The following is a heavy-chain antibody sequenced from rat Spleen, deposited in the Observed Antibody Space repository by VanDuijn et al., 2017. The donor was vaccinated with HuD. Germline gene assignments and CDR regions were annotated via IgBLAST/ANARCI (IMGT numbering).Heavy chain of an antibody. V-gene: IGHV5S23*01. CDR3: ARAYGGYY. J-gene: IGHJ2*01. Sequence: EVQLVESGGGLVQPERSLKLSCAASGFTFSNYDMAWVRQAPTKGLEWVASISTSGGSTYYRDSVKGRFTVSRDNAKSTLYLQMDSLRSEDTATYYCARAYGGYYWGQGVMVTVSS. CDR1: GFTFSNYD. CDR2: ISTSGGST. D-gene: IGHD1-11*01.